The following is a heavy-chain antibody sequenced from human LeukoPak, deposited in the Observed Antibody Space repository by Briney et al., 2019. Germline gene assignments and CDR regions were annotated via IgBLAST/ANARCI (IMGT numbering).Heavy chain of an antibody. CDR1: GFTFDDYA. CDR3: AKGRSRGYSYGFIFP. D-gene: IGHD5-18*01. J-gene: IGHJ5*02. Sequence: PGRSLRLSCAASGFTFDDYAMQWVRQAPGKGLEWVSGISWNSGSIGYADSVKGRFTISRDNAKNSLYLQMNSLRAEDTALYYCAKGRSRGYSYGFIFPWGQGTLVTVSS. CDR2: ISWNSGSI. V-gene: IGHV3-9*01.